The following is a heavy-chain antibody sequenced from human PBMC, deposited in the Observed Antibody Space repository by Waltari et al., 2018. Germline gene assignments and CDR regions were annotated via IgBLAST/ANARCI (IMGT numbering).Heavy chain of an antibody. CDR2: INHSGST. CDR1: GGSFSGYY. CDR3: ARATPLGKGWLVRGGIHNWFDP. D-gene: IGHD6-19*01. V-gene: IGHV4-34*01. Sequence: QVQLQQWGAGLLKPSETLSLTCAVYGGSFSGYYWSWIRQPPGKGLEWIGEINHSGSTNYNPSLKSRVTISVDTSKNQFSLKLSSVTAADTAVYYCARATPLGKGWLVRGGIHNWFDPWGQGTLVTVSS. J-gene: IGHJ5*02.